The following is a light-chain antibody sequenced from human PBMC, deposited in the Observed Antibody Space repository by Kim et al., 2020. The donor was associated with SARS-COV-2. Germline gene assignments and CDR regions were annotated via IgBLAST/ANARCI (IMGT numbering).Light chain of an antibody. CDR3: NSRESGVNHVV. CDR2: EKN. CDR1: SLRSYY. J-gene: IGLJ3*02. V-gene: IGLV3-19*01. Sequence: SSELTQDPVVSVALGQTVRITCQGDSLRSYYASWYQQKPGQAPVLVIYEKNNRPSGIPYRFSGSSSGNTASLTITGAQAEDEADYYCNSRESGVNHVVFGGGTQLTVL.